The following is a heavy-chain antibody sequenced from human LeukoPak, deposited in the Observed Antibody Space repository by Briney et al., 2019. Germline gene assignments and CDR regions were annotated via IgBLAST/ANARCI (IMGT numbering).Heavy chain of an antibody. Sequence: SETLSLTCTVSGGSISSGSYYWSWIRQPAGKGLEGIERIYTSGSTNYNPSLNSRVTISVDTSKNQFSLKLSSVTAADTAVYYCAREIVVVVAATPVTTGFDYWGQGTLVTVSS. D-gene: IGHD2-15*01. J-gene: IGHJ4*02. CDR1: GGSISSGSYY. CDR2: IYTSGST. CDR3: AREIVVVVAATPVTTGFDY. V-gene: IGHV4-61*02.